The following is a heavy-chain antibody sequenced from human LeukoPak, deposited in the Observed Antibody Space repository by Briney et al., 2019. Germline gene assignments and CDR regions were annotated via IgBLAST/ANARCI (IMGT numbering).Heavy chain of an antibody. CDR1: GFTFSSYG. CDR2: ISSSSSYI. V-gene: IGHV3-21*01. CDR3: AGVADMVRGVIHYYFDY. Sequence: GGSLRLSCAASGFTFSSYGMHWVRQAPGKGLEWVSSISSSSSYIYYADSVKGRFTISRDNAKNSLYLQMNSLRAEDTAVYYCAGVADMVRGVIHYYFDYWGQGTLVTVSS. J-gene: IGHJ4*02. D-gene: IGHD3-10*01.